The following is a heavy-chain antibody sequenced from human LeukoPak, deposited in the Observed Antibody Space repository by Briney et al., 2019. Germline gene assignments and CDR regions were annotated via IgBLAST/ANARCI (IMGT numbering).Heavy chain of an antibody. CDR1: GGSISSSSYY. D-gene: IGHD6-19*01. CDR2: IYYSGST. V-gene: IGHV4-39*01. CDR3: ASTLRYSSGWYATYYYYYYMDV. J-gene: IGHJ6*03. Sequence: SETLSLTCTVSGGSISSSSYYWGWIRQPPGKGLEWIGSIYYSGSTYYNPSLKSRVTISVDTSKNQFSLKLSSVTAADTAVYYCASTLRYSSGWYATYYYYYYMDVWGKGTTVTISS.